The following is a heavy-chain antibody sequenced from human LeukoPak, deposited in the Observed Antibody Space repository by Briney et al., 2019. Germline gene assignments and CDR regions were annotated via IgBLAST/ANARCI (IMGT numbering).Heavy chain of an antibody. V-gene: IGHV4-39*07. J-gene: IGHJ6*03. CDR1: GGSISSSSYY. CDR2: IYYSGST. D-gene: IGHD5-18*01. CDR3: ARDNVDTAMVKGSPRDYYYMDV. Sequence: SETLSLTCTVSGGSISSSSYYWGWIRQPPGKGLEWIGSIYYSGSTYYNPSLKSRVTISVDTSKNQFSLKLSSVTAADTAVYYCARDNVDTAMVKGSPRDYYYMDVWGKGTTVTVSS.